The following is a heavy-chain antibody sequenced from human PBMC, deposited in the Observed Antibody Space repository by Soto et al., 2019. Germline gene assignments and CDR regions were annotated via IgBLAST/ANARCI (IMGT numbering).Heavy chain of an antibody. D-gene: IGHD3-16*02. CDR2: IWYDGTNK. Sequence: QVQLVESGGGVVQPRRSLRLSCAASGFTFSNYAMHWVRQAPGKGLEWVALIWYDGTNKYYADSVKGRFTISRDISKNTLYLEMNSLRVDDSAIYYCARDLSGPLDYWGQGTLVTVSS. V-gene: IGHV3-33*01. J-gene: IGHJ4*02. CDR1: GFTFSNYA. CDR3: ARDLSGPLDY.